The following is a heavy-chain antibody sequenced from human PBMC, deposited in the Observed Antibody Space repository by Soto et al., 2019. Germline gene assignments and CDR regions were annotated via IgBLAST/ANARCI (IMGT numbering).Heavy chain of an antibody. CDR1: GFTVSSNY. D-gene: IGHD3-22*01. J-gene: IGHJ4*02. CDR2: IYSGGST. Sequence: VGSLRLSCAASGFTVSSNYMSWVSQAPGKGLEWVSVIYSGGSTYYADSVKGRFTISRDNSKNTLYLQMNSLRAEDTAVYYCARHDYYDSSGYYPNWGQGTLVTVSS. CDR3: ARHDYYDSSGYYPN. V-gene: IGHV3-53*01.